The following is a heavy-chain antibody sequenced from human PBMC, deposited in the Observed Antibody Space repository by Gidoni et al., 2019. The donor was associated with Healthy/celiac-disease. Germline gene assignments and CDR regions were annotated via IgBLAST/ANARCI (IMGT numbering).Heavy chain of an antibody. D-gene: IGHD1-1*01. CDR2: IYYSGST. CDR3: ARLQPFLGWFDP. Sequence: QLQLQESRPGLVKLSETLSLTCTVSGGSISSSSYYWGWIRQPPGKGLEWIGSIYYSGSTYYNPSLKSRVTISVDTSKNQFSLKLSSVTAADTAVYYCARLQPFLGWFDPWGQGTLVTVSS. CDR1: GGSISSSSYY. J-gene: IGHJ5*02. V-gene: IGHV4-39*01.